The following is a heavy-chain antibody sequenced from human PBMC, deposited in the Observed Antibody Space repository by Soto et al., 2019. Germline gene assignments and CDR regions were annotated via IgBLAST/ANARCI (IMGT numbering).Heavy chain of an antibody. V-gene: IGHV4-39*07. CDR2: ISDTGAT. CDR1: GGSITTGDHL. J-gene: IGHJ6*02. D-gene: IGHD6-13*01. CDR3: ARENYMYSSSGFYYYDMDV. Sequence: PSETLSLTCTVSGGSITTGDHLWGWIRQPPGKGLEWIGTISDTGATFYNPSLRRRITISVDTSKNQFSLSLVSVTAADTAVYYCARENYMYSSSGFYYYDMDVWGQGTTVTVSS.